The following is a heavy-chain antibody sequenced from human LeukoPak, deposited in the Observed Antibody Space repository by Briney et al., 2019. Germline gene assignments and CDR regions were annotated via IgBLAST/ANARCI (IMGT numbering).Heavy chain of an antibody. CDR3: ARGGRPPSITIFGVVIIPGDNWFDP. CDR2: INHSGST. V-gene: IGHV4-34*01. CDR1: GGSFSGYY. J-gene: IGHJ5*02. Sequence: SETLSLTCAVYGGSFSGYYWSWIRQPPGKGLEWIGEINHSGSTNYNPSLKSRLTISVDTSKNQFSLKLSSVTAADTAVYYCARGGRPPSITIFGVVIIPGDNWFDPWGQGTLVTVSS. D-gene: IGHD3-3*01.